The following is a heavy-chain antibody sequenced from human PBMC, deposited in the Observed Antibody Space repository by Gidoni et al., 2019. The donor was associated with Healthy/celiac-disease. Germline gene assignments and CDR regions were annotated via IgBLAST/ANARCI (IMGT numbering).Heavy chain of an antibody. CDR1: VFTFSSYA. J-gene: IGHJ4*02. CDR2: ISGSGGST. CDR3: AKDGLSYGSFDY. D-gene: IGHD2-8*01. V-gene: IGHV3-23*01. Sequence: EVQLLESGGGLVQPGGSLRLSCAASVFTFSSYAMSWVRPAPGKGLVWVSAISGSGGSTYYADSVKGRFTISRDNSKNTLYLQMNSLRAEYTAVYYCAKDGLSYGSFDYWGQGTLVTVSS.